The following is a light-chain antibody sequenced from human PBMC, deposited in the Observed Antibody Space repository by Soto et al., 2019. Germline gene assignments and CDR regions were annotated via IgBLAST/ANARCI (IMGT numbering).Light chain of an antibody. J-gene: IGLJ1*01. Sequence: QSALTQPASVSGSPGQSITISCTGTRSDVGGYNYVSWYQQHPGKAPKLMISEVSNRPSGVSNRFSGSKSGNTASLTISGLQAEDEADYYCSSYTSSSTLVFGTGTKLTVL. CDR2: EVS. V-gene: IGLV2-14*01. CDR1: RSDVGGYNY. CDR3: SSYTSSSTLV.